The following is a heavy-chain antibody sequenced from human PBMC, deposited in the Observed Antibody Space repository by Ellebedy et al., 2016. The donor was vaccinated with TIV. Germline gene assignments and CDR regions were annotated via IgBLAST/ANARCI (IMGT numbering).Heavy chain of an antibody. Sequence: GESLKISCAASGFTFSSYAMSWVRQAPGKGLEWVSAISGSGGSTYYADSVKGRFTISRDNSKNTLYLQMNSLRAEDTAVYYCAKARRGWELLTAFDIWGQGTMVTVSS. CDR1: GFTFSSYA. CDR2: ISGSGGST. V-gene: IGHV3-23*01. J-gene: IGHJ3*02. CDR3: AKARRGWELLTAFDI. D-gene: IGHD1-26*01.